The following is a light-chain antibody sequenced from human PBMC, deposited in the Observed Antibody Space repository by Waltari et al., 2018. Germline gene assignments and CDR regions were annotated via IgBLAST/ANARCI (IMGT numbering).Light chain of an antibody. Sequence: IVMTQSPLSLPVTPGEQASISCRSSQSLLHSNGYNYLDWYLQKQGQSPQLLIYLGSNRASGVPDRFSGSGSGTDFTLKISRVEAEDVGVYYCMQALQTSFTFGPGTKVDIK. CDR3: MQALQTSFT. CDR2: LGS. CDR1: QSLLHSNGYNY. J-gene: IGKJ3*01. V-gene: IGKV2-28*01.